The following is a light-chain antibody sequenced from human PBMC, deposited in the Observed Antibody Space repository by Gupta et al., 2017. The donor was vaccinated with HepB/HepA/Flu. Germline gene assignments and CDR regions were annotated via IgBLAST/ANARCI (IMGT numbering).Light chain of an antibody. CDR1: ALPKQY. CDR3: QSADITASHLV. J-gene: IGLJ2*01. CDR2: KDS. V-gene: IGLV3-25*03. Sequence: SYELTQPPSVSVSPGQTARITCSGEALPKQYGYWYQQKPGQAPMLVIYKDSERHSGIPERFSGSSSGTTVTLTISEVRAEDEADYFCQSADITASHLVFGGGTRLTVL.